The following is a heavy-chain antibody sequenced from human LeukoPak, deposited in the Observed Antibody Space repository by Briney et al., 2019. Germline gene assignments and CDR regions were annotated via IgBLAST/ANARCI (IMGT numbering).Heavy chain of an antibody. CDR2: MNPISGNT. CDR1: GYTFTSYD. J-gene: IGHJ6*02. V-gene: IGHV1-8*01. Sequence: ASVRVSCKASGYTFTSYDISWVRQATGQGLEWMGWMNPISGNTGYAQNFQGRVTMTRSTSISTAYMELSSLRSEDTAVYYCARGLDARYCSSTSCLFHYYYYGMDVWGQGTTVTVSS. D-gene: IGHD2-2*01. CDR3: ARGLDARYCSSTSCLFHYYYYGMDV.